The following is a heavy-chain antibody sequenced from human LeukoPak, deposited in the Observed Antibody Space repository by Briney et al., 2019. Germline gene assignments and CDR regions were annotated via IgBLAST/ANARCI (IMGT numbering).Heavy chain of an antibody. D-gene: IGHD2-15*01. CDR3: ARVGGYIGY. CDR2: INHSGST. CDR1: GGSISPYY. J-gene: IGHJ4*02. Sequence: RPSETLSLTCTVSGGSISPYYWSWIRQPPGKGLEWIGEINHSGSTNYNPSLKSRVTISVDTSKNQFSLKPSSVTAADTAVYYCARVGGYIGYWGQGTLVTVSS. V-gene: IGHV4-34*01.